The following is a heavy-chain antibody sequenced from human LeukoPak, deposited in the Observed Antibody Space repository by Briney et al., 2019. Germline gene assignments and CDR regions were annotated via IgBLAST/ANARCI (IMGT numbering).Heavy chain of an antibody. CDR3: ARERLEDILTGSLAPLDY. CDR1: GGSFSGYY. Sequence: SETLSLTCAVYGGSFSGYYWSWIRQPPGKGLEWIGEINHSGSTNYNPSLKSRVTISVDTSKNQFSLKLSSVTAADTAVYYGARERLEDILTGSLAPLDYWGQGTLVTVSS. J-gene: IGHJ4*02. D-gene: IGHD3-9*01. CDR2: INHSGST. V-gene: IGHV4-34*01.